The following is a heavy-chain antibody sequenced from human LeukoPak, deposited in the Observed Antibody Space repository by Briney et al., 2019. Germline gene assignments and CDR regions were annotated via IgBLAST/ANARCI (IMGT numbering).Heavy chain of an antibody. Sequence: GGSLRLSCAASGFTFSSYGMHWVRQAPGKGLEWVAFIRYDGSNKYYADSVKGRFTISRDNSKNTLYLQMNSLRAEDAAVYYCANAASYSGSYYADYWGQGTLVTVSS. J-gene: IGHJ4*02. CDR3: ANAASYSGSYYADY. CDR1: GFTFSSYG. D-gene: IGHD1-26*01. V-gene: IGHV3-30*02. CDR2: IRYDGSNK.